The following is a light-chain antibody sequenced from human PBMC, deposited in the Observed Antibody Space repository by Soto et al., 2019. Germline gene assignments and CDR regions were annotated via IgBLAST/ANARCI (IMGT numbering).Light chain of an antibody. CDR2: GAS. J-gene: IGKJ5*01. CDR3: QQYNKWPPIT. CDR1: QSVSTN. Sequence: EIVLTQSPGTLSLSPGERATLSCRASQSVSTNLAWYQEKPGQAPRLLIYGASTRATGIPARFSGSGSGTDFTLTISSLQPEDFAVYYCQQYNKWPPITFGQGTRLEIK. V-gene: IGKV3-15*01.